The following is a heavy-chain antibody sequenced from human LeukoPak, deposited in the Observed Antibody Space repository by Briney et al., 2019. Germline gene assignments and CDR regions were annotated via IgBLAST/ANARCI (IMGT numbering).Heavy chain of an antibody. CDR2: IWYDGGNK. CDR1: GITFSSYG. J-gene: IGHJ4*02. CDR3: ASSYYDILTGLGEFNY. D-gene: IGHD3-9*01. V-gene: IGHV3-33*01. Sequence: GGSLRLSCAASGITFSSYGMHWVRQAPGKGLEWVAVIWYDGGNKYYADSVKGRFTISRDNSKNTLYLQMNSLRAEDTAVYYCASSYYDILTGLGEFNYWGQGTLVTVSS.